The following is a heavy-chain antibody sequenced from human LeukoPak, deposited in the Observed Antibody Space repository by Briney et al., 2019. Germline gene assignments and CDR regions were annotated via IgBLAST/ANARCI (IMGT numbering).Heavy chain of an antibody. D-gene: IGHD3-16*02. CDR1: GGTFSSYA. CDR2: FDPEDGET. Sequence: ASVKVSCKASGGTFSSYAISWVRQAPGKGLEWMGGFDPEDGETIYAQKFQGRVTMTEDTSTDTAYMELSSLRSEDTAVYYCATDDYVWGSYRYRWYYFDYWGQGTLVTVSS. CDR3: ATDDYVWGSYRYRWYYFDY. V-gene: IGHV1-24*01. J-gene: IGHJ4*02.